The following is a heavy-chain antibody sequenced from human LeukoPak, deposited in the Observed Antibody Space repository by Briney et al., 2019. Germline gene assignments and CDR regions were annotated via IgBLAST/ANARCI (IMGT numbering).Heavy chain of an antibody. CDR2: IYYSGST. CDR3: ARGPPTYRLYYFDY. Sequence: SETLSLTCTVSGGSIGSYYWSWIRQPPGKGLEWIGYIYYSGSTNYNPSLKSRVTISVDTSKNQFSLKLSSVTAADTAVYYCARGPPTYRLYYFDYWGQGTLVTVSS. CDR1: GGSIGSYY. J-gene: IGHJ4*02. V-gene: IGHV4-59*01.